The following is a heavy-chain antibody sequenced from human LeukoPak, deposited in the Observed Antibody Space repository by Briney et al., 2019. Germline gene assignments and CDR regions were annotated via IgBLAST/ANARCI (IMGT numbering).Heavy chain of an antibody. D-gene: IGHD3-10*01. CDR2: IYTSGST. V-gene: IGHV4-4*07. CDR3: ARGYYGSGSHCCHMDV. CDR1: GGSISSYY. J-gene: IGHJ6*03. Sequence: SETLSLTCTVSGGSISSYYWSWIRQPAGKGLEWIGRIYTSGSTNYNASLKSRVSMSVDTSKNQFSLKLSPVTAADTAVYYCARGYYGSGSHCCHMDVWGKGTTITVS.